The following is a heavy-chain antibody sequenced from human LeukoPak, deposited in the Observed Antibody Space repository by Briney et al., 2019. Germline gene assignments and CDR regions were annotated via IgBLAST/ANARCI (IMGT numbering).Heavy chain of an antibody. CDR3: ARGRGYYYYYYMDV. CDR2: INHSGST. CDR1: GGSFSGYY. Sequence: SETLSLTCAVYGGSFSGYYWSWIRQPPRKGLEWIGEINHSGSTNYNPSLKSRVTISVDTSKNQFSLKLSSVTAADTAVYYCARGRGYYYYYYMDVWGKGTTVTVSS. J-gene: IGHJ6*03. V-gene: IGHV4-34*01.